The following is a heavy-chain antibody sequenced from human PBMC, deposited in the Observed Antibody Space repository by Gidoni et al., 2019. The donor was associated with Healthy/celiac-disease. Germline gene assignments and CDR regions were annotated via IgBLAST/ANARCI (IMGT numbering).Heavy chain of an antibody. CDR1: GGSISSSNW. CDR3: ARLPTMTAPEGAFDI. V-gene: IGHV4-4*02. Sequence: QVQLQESGPGLVKTSGTLSLTCAVSGGSISSSNWWRCVRQPPGKGLEWIGDIYHRGSTNYNPSLKSRVTISVDKSKNQFALKLSSVTAADTAVYYCARLPTMTAPEGAFDIWGQGTMVTVSS. D-gene: IGHD3-22*01. J-gene: IGHJ3*02. CDR2: IYHRGST.